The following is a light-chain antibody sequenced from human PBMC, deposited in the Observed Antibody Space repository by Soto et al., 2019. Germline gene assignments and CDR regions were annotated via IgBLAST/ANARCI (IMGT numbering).Light chain of an antibody. Sequence: EIVLTQSPGTLSLSPGERATLSCRASQCVSSSYLAWYQQKPGQAPRLLIYGASSRATGIPDRFSGSGSGTDFTLTISRLEPEDFAVYYCQQYGSSPFTFGGGTKVEIK. J-gene: IGKJ4*01. CDR3: QQYGSSPFT. CDR1: QCVSSSY. V-gene: IGKV3-20*01. CDR2: GAS.